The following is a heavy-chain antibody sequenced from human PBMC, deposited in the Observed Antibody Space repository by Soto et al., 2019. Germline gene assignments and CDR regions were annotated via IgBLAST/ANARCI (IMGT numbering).Heavy chain of an antibody. CDR2: ICTGGTT. Sequence: QLQESGPGLVKPSETLSLTCTVSGGSISSFCWSWIRQPPGQGLEWIGYICTGGTTKYNPSLKXXVXXSVDTSKTQFSLKLTSVTAADTAVYSCARVGSKSFYYATDVWGQGTTVTVSS. D-gene: IGHD4-4*01. CDR1: GGSISSFC. V-gene: IGHV4-4*09. CDR3: ARVGSKSFYYATDV. J-gene: IGHJ6*02.